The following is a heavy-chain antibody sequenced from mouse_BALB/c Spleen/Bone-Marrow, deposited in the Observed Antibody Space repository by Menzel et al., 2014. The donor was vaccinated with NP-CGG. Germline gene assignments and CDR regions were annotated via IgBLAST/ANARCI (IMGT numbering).Heavy chain of an antibody. CDR1: GFDFSRYW. CDR2: INPDSSTI. J-gene: IGHJ3*01. D-gene: IGHD2-4*01. Sequence: EVKLVESGGGLVQPGPGSLKLSCAASGFDFSRYWMSWVRQAPGKGLEWIGEINPDSSTINYTPSLKDKFIISRDDAKTTLYLQMSKVRSEDTALYYCARPPLYYDYAWFAYWGQGTLVTVSA. V-gene: IGHV4-1*02. CDR3: ARPPLYYDYAWFAY.